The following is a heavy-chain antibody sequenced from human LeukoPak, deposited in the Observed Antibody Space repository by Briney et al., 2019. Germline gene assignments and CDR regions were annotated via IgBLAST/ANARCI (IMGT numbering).Heavy chain of an antibody. D-gene: IGHD7-27*01. CDR2: MSPNSGDT. Sequence: ASVKVSCRASGYAFTTHDINWVRQATGQGLEWMGWMSPNSGDTGYAQKFQGRVTMTSDSSISTAFMELSSLRSEDTAIYYCVRTPPNWGFDYWGQGTLVTVSS. CDR1: GYAFTTHD. J-gene: IGHJ4*02. V-gene: IGHV1-8*01. CDR3: VRTPPNWGFDY.